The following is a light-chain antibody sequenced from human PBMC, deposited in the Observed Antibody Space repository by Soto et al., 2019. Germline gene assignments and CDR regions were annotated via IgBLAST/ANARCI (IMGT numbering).Light chain of an antibody. CDR2: SDN. J-gene: IGLJ2*01. CDR1: SSNIGSNT. V-gene: IGLV1-44*01. CDR3: AAWDASLNGVV. Sequence: QSVLTQPPSASGTPGQRVTISCSGSSSNIGSNTINWYQHLPGTAPKLLIYSDNQRRSGVPDRFSGSKSGTSASLAISGLQSEDEADYYCAAWDASLNGVVFGGGTKLTVL.